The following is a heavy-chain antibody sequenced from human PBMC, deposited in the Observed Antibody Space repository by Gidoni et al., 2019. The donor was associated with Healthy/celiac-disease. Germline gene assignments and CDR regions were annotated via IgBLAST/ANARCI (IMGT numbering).Heavy chain of an antibody. Sequence: QVQLQQWGAGLLKPSETLSLTCAVYGGSFSGYYWSWIRQPPGKGLEWIGEINHSGSTNYNPSLKSRVTISVDTSKNQFSLKLSSVTAADTAVYYCARNRGRGYDILTGYYRAFDYWGQGTLVTVSS. D-gene: IGHD3-9*01. CDR2: INHSGST. CDR3: ARNRGRGYDILTGYYRAFDY. J-gene: IGHJ4*02. V-gene: IGHV4-34*01. CDR1: GGSFSGYY.